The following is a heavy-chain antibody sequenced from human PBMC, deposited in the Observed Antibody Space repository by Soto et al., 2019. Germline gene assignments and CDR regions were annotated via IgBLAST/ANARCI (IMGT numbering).Heavy chain of an antibody. J-gene: IGHJ4*02. V-gene: IGHV1-18*01. Sequence: DSVKVSCKASGYKFSGYGISWVRQAPGQGLEWMGWISAYNGNTNYAQKLQGRVTMTTDTSTSTAYMELRSLRSDDTAVYYCARESGYYFSYYFDYCGQVPLVTVSS. D-gene: IGHD3-10*01. CDR3: ARESGYYFSYYFDY. CDR2: ISAYNGNT. CDR1: GYKFSGYG.